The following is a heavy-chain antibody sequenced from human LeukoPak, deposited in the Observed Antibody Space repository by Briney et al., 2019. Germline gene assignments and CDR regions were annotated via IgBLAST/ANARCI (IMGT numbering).Heavy chain of an antibody. CDR2: INWNGHNT. Sequence: GGSLRLSGAGSGFTFSSYWMHWVRQAPGKGLVWVSAINWNGHNTGYADSVKGRFTISRDNAKNSLHLQMNSLRAEDTAFYFCARGGYGDYPRYDLWGRGTLVTVSS. V-gene: IGHV3-20*04. CDR3: ARGGYGDYPRYDL. D-gene: IGHD4-17*01. J-gene: IGHJ2*01. CDR1: GFTFSSYW.